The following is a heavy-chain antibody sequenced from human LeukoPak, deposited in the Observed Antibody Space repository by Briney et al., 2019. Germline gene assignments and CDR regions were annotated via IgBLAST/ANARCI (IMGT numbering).Heavy chain of an antibody. V-gene: IGHV3-48*03. CDR2: ISSSGSTI. J-gene: IGHJ4*02. Sequence: GGSLRLSCAASGFTFSSYEMNWVRQAPGKGLEWVSYISSSGSTIYYADSVKGRFTISRDNAKNSLYLQMNSLRVEDTAVYYCARRGDYVDSWGQGTLVTVSS. CDR1: GFTFSSYE. CDR3: ARRGDYVDS.